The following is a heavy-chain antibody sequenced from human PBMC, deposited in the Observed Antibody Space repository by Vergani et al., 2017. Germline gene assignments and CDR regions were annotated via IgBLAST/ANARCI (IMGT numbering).Heavy chain of an antibody. CDR1: GFTFSSYA. Sequence: EVQLVESGGGLVQPGGSLRLSCSASGFTFSSYAMHWVRQAPGKGLEYVSAISSNGGSTYYADSVKGRFTISRDNSKNTLYLQMISLRAEDTAVYYCVKDRGLLWFGELLSHFDYWGQGTLVTVSS. J-gene: IGHJ4*02. CDR2: ISSNGGST. CDR3: VKDRGLLWFGELLSHFDY. D-gene: IGHD3-10*01. V-gene: IGHV3-64D*06.